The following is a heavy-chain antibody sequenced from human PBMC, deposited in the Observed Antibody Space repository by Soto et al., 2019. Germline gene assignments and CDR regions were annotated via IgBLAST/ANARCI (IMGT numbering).Heavy chain of an antibody. V-gene: IGHV4-30-4*01. J-gene: IGHJ5*02. Sequence: PSATLSITCTVSGGSISSGDYSWSWIRQPPGKGLEWIGYIYYSGSTYYNPSLKSRVTISVDTSKNQFSLKLSSVTAADTAVYYCARELSGSWYNWFDPWGQGTLVTVSS. CDR3: ARELSGSWYNWFDP. D-gene: IGHD5-12*01. CDR1: GGSISSGDYS. CDR2: IYYSGST.